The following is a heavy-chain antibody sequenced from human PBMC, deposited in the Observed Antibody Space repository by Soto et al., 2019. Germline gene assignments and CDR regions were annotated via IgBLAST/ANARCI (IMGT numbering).Heavy chain of an antibody. CDR1: GFTFSDYH. J-gene: IGHJ4*02. D-gene: IGHD3-10*01. Sequence: GGSLRLSCAASGFTFSDYHMSWMRQVPGKGLEWVSYISNTDSTTYYADSVKGRFTISRDNAKKSLYLQMNSLRDEDTAVYYCARGGRHFIDYWGRGALVTVSS. CDR3: ARGGRHFIDY. CDR2: ISNTDSTT. V-gene: IGHV3-11*01.